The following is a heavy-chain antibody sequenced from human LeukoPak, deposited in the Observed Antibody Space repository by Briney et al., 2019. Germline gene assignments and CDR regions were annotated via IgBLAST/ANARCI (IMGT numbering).Heavy chain of an antibody. CDR3: ARGRTGPKNKYYYYGMDV. V-gene: IGHV4-34*01. Sequence: SETLSLTCAVYGGSFSGYYWSWIRQPPGKGLEWIGEINHSGSTNYNPSLKSRVTISVDTSKNQFSLKLSSVTAADTAVYYCARGRTGPKNKYYYYGMDVWGQGTTVTVSS. CDR1: GGSFSGYY. D-gene: IGHD1/OR15-1a*01. CDR2: INHSGST. J-gene: IGHJ6*02.